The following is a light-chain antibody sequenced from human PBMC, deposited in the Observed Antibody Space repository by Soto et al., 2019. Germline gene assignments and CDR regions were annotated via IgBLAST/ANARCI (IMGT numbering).Light chain of an antibody. CDR3: QQRSSWPRIT. V-gene: IGKV3D-20*02. CDR1: QSISNNH. J-gene: IGKJ5*01. Sequence: ELVLTQSPGTLSLSPGERVTLSCRASQSISNNHLAWYQQKPGQAPRLLIHGTSNRATGIPDRFSGSGSGTDFTLTFSRLEPEDFAVYYCQQRSSWPRITFGQGTRLEIK. CDR2: GTS.